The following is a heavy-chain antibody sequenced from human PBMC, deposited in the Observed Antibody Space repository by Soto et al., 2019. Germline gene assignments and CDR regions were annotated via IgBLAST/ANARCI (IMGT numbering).Heavy chain of an antibody. V-gene: IGHV1-69*13. Sequence: SVKVSCKASGGTFSSYAISWVRQAPGQGLEWMGGIIPIFGTANYAQKFQGRVTITADESTSTAYMELSSLRSEDTAVYYCARVLTSYYYDSSGYWLDPWGQGTLVTVSS. J-gene: IGHJ5*02. CDR3: ARVLTSYYYDSSGYWLDP. CDR1: GGTFSSYA. D-gene: IGHD3-22*01. CDR2: IIPIFGTA.